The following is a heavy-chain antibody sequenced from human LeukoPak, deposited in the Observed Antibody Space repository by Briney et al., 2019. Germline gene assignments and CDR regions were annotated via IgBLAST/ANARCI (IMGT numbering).Heavy chain of an antibody. CDR1: GYSISSGYY. J-gene: IGHJ5*02. V-gene: IGHV4-38-2*02. Sequence: ETLSLTCTVSGYSISSGYYWSWIRQPPGKGLEWIGEINHSGSTNYNPSLKSRVTISVDTSKNQFSLKLSSVTAADTAVYYCARGLAVAGSIGWFDPWGQGTLVTVSS. CDR2: INHSGST. D-gene: IGHD6-19*01. CDR3: ARGLAVAGSIGWFDP.